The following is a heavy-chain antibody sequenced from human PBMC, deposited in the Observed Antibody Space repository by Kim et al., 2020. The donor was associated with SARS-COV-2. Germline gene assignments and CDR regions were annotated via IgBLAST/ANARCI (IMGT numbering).Heavy chain of an antibody. CDR1: GFTFRTRW. J-gene: IGHJ4*02. V-gene: IGHV3-7*01. Sequence: GGSLRLSCAASGFTFRTRWMSWVRQAPGKGLEWVANIKDDGSGTYYVDSVKGRFTISRDNAKNLLYLQMNSLRGDDTAVYYCVRDFDFWCQGALVTVSS. CDR3: VRDFDF. CDR2: IKDDGSGT.